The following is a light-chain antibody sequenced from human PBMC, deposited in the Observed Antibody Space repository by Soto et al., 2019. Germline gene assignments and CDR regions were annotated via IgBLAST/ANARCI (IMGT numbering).Light chain of an antibody. J-gene: IGKJ4*01. CDR1: QSISTY. V-gene: IGKV1-39*01. CDR2: PAS. Sequence: DIQMTQSPSSLSASVGDRVTITCRASQSISTYLNWYQQKPGKAPELLIYPASSLQSGVPSRFSGSGSGTDFTLTISSLQPEDFATYYCQQSYTTPHTFGGGTKVDIK. CDR3: QQSYTTPHT.